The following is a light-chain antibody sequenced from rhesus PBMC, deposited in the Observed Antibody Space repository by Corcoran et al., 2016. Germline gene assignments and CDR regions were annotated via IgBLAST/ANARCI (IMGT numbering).Light chain of an antibody. CDR2: DPA. CDR1: QSVSSR. V-gene: IGKV3-17*03. Sequence: EIVMTQSPATLSLSPGERATLSCRASQSVSSRLAWYQQKPGQAPRLLISDPARRATGIPDRFSGSWSGTECTLTISSLEPEDVGVYYCQQDYSWPTFGGGTKVEIK. CDR3: QQDYSWPT. J-gene: IGKJ4*01.